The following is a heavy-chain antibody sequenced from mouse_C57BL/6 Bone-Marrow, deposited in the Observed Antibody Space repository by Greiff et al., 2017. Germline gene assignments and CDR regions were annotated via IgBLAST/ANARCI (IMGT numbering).Heavy chain of an antibody. Sequence: VQLQQPGAELVKPGASVKLSCKASGYTFTSYWMQWVKQRPGQGLEWIGEIDPSDSYTNYNQKFKGKATLTVDTSSSTAYMQLRSLTSEDSAVYYCAREVYSNSYFDYWGQGTTRTVSS. CDR1: GYTFTSYW. CDR2: IDPSDSYT. J-gene: IGHJ2*01. V-gene: IGHV1-50*01. CDR3: AREVYSNSYFDY. D-gene: IGHD2-5*01.